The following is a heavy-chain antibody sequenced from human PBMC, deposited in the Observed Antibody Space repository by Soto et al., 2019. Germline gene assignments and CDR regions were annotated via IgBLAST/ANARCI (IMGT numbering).Heavy chain of an antibody. CDR2: ISASNGNT. J-gene: IGHJ4*02. V-gene: IGHV1-18*01. Sequence: QVQLVQSGAEVKKPGASVKVSCKASGYTFTNYGINWVRQAPAQGLEWMGWISASNGNTNYAQRVQGRVIMTTDTSTSTAYMELRSLRSDDTAVYYWARSQSGDYEGCGYWGQGTLVTVSS. D-gene: IGHD4-17*01. CDR3: ARSQSGDYEGCGY. CDR1: GYTFTNYG.